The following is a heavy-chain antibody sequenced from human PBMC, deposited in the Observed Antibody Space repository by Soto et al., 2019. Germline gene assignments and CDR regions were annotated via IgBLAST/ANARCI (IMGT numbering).Heavy chain of an antibody. CDR3: ARHDYGGFGL. Sequence: PSETLSLTCTVSGDSVSDVTYYWGWIRQPPGKGLEWIGSIYYSGSTYYNPSLKSRVTISVDTSKNQFSLKLSSVTAADTAVYYCARHDYGGFGLWGQGTLVTVSS. CDR1: GDSVSDVTYY. J-gene: IGHJ4*02. CDR2: IYYSGST. V-gene: IGHV4-39*01. D-gene: IGHD4-17*01.